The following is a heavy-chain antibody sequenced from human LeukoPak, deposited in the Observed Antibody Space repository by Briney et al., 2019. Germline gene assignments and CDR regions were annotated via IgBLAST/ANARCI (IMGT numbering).Heavy chain of an antibody. CDR1: GFTFSSYA. D-gene: IGHD2-2*02. CDR2: ISYDGSNK. CDR3: ARDFLCSSTSCYTGYVY. V-gene: IGHV3-30-3*01. Sequence: PGRSLRLSCAASGFTFSSYAMHWVRQATGKGLEWVAVISYDGSNKYYADSVKGRFTISRDNSKNTLYLQMNSLRAEDTAVYYCARDFLCSSTSCYTGYVYWGQGTLVTVSS. J-gene: IGHJ4*02.